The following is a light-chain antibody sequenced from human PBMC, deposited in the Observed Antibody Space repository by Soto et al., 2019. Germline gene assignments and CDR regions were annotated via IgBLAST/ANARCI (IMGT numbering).Light chain of an antibody. V-gene: IGKV3-11*01. J-gene: IGKJ4*01. Sequence: EIVMTQSPATLSLSPGERATLSCRASQSVSSYLAWYQQKPGQAPRLLIYDASNRATGIPARFSGSGSGTDXTXTXXSLEPEDFAVYYCQQRSNWPLTFGGGTKVEIK. CDR1: QSVSSY. CDR3: QQRSNWPLT. CDR2: DAS.